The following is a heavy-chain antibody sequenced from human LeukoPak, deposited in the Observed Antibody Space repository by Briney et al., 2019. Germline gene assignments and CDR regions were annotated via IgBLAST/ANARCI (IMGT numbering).Heavy chain of an antibody. CDR3: ARVNGYSYGSMYYFDY. Sequence: ASVKVSCKASGGTLSSYTISWVRQAPGQGLEWMGRIIPILGIANYAQKFQGRVTITADKSTSTAYMELSSLRSEDTAVYYCARVNGYSYGSMYYFDYWGQGTLVTVSS. CDR2: IIPILGIA. J-gene: IGHJ4*02. CDR1: GGTLSSYT. V-gene: IGHV1-69*02. D-gene: IGHD5-18*01.